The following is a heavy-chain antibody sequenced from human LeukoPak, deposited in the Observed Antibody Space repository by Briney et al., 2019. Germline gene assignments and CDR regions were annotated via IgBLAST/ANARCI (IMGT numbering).Heavy chain of an antibody. D-gene: IGHD2-15*01. CDR2: IWYDGSNK. CDR3: ARTGIYCSGGSCYYCYGMDV. J-gene: IGHJ6*04. CDR1: GFTFSSYG. V-gene: IGHV3-33*01. Sequence: GGSLRLSCAASGFTFSSYGMHWVRQAPGKGLEWVAVIWYDGSNKYYADSVKGRFTISRDNSKNTLYLQMISLRAEDTAVYYCARTGIYCSGGSCYYCYGMDVWGKGTTVTVSS.